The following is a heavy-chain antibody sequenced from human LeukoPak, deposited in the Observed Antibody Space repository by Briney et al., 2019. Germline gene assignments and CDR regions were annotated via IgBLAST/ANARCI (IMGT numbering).Heavy chain of an antibody. V-gene: IGHV4-38-2*02. CDR3: ARDGGYDSHFDY. D-gene: IGHD5-12*01. CDR1: GYSISSGYY. Sequence: SETLSLTCTVSGYSISSGYYWGWIRQPPGKGLEWIGSIYHSGSTYYNPSLKSRVTISVDTSKNQFSLKLSSVTAADTAVYYCARDGGYDSHFDYWGQGTLVTVSS. CDR2: IYHSGST. J-gene: IGHJ4*02.